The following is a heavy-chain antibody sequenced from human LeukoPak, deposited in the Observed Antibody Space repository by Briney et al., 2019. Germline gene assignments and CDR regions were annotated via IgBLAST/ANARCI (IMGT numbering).Heavy chain of an antibody. CDR1: GYSFTSYW. V-gene: IGHV5-10-1*01. J-gene: IGHJ3*02. CDR2: IDPSDSYT. CDR3: ARHYPRYYDSSGYSDAFDI. D-gene: IGHD3-22*01. Sequence: GESLRIPCKGSGYSFTSYWISWVRQMPGKGLEWMGRIDPSDSYTNYSPSFQGHVSISADKSISTAYLQWSSLKASDTAMYYCARHYPRYYDSSGYSDAFDIWGQGTMVTVSS.